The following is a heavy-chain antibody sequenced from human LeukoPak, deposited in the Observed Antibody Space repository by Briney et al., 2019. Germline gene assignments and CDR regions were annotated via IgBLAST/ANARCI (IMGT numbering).Heavy chain of an antibody. CDR3: ARGRAFDY. J-gene: IGHJ4*02. CDR2: INHSGST. CDR1: GGSFSGYY. Sequence: SETLSLTCAVYGGSFSGYYWSWIRQPPGKGLEWIGEINHSGSTNYNPSLKSRVTISVDTSKNQFSLKLSSVTAADTAVYYCARGRAFDYRGQGTLVTVSS. D-gene: IGHD4/OR15-4a*01. V-gene: IGHV4-34*01.